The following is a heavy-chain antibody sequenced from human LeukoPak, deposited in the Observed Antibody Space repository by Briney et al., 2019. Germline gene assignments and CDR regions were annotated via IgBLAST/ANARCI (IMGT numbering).Heavy chain of an antibody. D-gene: IGHD4-23*01. J-gene: IGHJ4*02. Sequence: GGSLRLSCAASGFAFSSYSMNWVRQAPGKGLEWVSYISSSSSIIYYVDSVKGRFTISRDNAKNSLYLQMNSLRDEDTAVYYCARHDYAGNSGDYWGQGTLVTVSS. CDR1: GFAFSSYS. CDR3: ARHDYAGNSGDY. V-gene: IGHV3-48*02. CDR2: ISSSSSII.